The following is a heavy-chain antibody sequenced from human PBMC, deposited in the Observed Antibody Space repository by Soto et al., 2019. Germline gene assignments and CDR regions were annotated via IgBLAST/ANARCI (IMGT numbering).Heavy chain of an antibody. J-gene: IGHJ6*03. D-gene: IGHD6-6*01. CDR3: AKDRSSAYYYYYMDV. CDR1: GFTFDDYA. Sequence: SLRLSCAASGFTFDDYAMHWVRQAPGKGLEWVSGISWNSGSIGYADSVKGRFTISRDNAKNSLYLQMNSLRAEDTALYYCAKDRSSAYYYYYMDVWGKGTTVTVSS. V-gene: IGHV3-9*01. CDR2: ISWNSGSI.